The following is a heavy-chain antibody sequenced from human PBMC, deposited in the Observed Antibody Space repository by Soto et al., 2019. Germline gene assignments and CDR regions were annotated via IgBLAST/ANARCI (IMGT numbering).Heavy chain of an antibody. D-gene: IGHD5-12*01. Sequence: QVQLVQSGAEVKKPGSSVKVSCKASGGTFSSYTISWVRQAPGQGLEWMGRIIPILGIANYAQKFQGRVTITADKSTRTAYMELSSLRSEDTAVYYCARASEAGYKYYYYGMDVWGQGTTVTVSS. CDR1: GGTFSSYT. CDR3: ARASEAGYKYYYYGMDV. CDR2: IIPILGIA. J-gene: IGHJ6*02. V-gene: IGHV1-69*02.